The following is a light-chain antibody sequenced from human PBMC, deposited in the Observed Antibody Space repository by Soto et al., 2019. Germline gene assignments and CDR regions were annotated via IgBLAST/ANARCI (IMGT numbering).Light chain of an antibody. V-gene: IGLV2-8*01. CDR1: SSDVGAYKY. CDR3: TSYVGNDIWV. J-gene: IGLJ3*02. Sequence: QSALTQPPSASGSPGQSVTISCTGTSSDVGAYKYVSWYQQYPGKAPKLMIYEVTKRPSGVPDRFSGSKSGNTASLTVSGXQXXXXXXYYCTSYVGNDIWVFGGGTKLTVL. CDR2: EVT.